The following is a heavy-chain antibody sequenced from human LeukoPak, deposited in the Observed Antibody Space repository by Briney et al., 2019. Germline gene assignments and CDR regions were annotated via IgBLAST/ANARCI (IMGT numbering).Heavy chain of an antibody. V-gene: IGHV3-49*04. Sequence: GGSLRLSCTTSGFTFGDYAMSWVRQAPGKGLEWVSFIRSKAYGGTTEYAASVKGRFTISRDDSKSIAYLQMNSLKTEDTAVYYCRGDSSGYYSDYGMDVWGQGTTVTVSS. J-gene: IGHJ6*02. CDR1: GFTFGDYA. CDR2: IRSKAYGGTT. D-gene: IGHD3-22*01. CDR3: RGDSSGYYSDYGMDV.